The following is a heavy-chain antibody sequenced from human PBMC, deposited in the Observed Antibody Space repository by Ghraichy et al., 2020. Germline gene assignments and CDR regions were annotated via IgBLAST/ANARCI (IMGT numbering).Heavy chain of an antibody. CDR2: IKQDGSEK. J-gene: IGHJ6*02. D-gene: IGHD2-2*01. CDR3: ARVLVVPAPKGYYYGMDV. CDR1: GFTFSSYW. V-gene: IGHV3-7*01. Sequence: GGSLRLSCAASGFTFSSYWMSWVRQAPGKGLEWVANIKQDGSEKYYVDSVKGRFTISRDNAKNSLYLQMNSLRAEDTAVYYCARVLVVPAPKGYYYGMDVWGQGTTVTVSS.